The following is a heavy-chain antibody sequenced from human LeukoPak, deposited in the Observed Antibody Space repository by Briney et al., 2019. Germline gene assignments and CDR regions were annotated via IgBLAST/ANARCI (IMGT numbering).Heavy chain of an antibody. D-gene: IGHD3-3*01. V-gene: IGHV1-69*04. CDR2: IIPILGIA. Sequence: SVKVSCKASGGTFTSYAISWVRQAPGQGLEWMGRIIPILGIANYAQKFQGRVTITADTSTSTAYLELRSLRSDDTAVYYCASRSGSTPYYFDYWGQGTLVTVSS. CDR1: GGTFTSYA. J-gene: IGHJ4*02. CDR3: ASRSGSTPYYFDY.